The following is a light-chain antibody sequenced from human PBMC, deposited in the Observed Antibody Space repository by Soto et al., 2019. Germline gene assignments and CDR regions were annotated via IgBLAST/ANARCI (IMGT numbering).Light chain of an antibody. CDR2: GAS. Sequence: DIQMTQSPSSLSASVGDRVTITCRANQSIDTYLNWYQQKPGKAPQLLIYGASILQSVVPSRFTGSGSGTDFTLTVSSLQPDDLATDDCQESFGSFPTFGKGTRVDIE. J-gene: IGKJ5*01. V-gene: IGKV1-39*01. CDR1: QSIDTY. CDR3: QESFGSFPT.